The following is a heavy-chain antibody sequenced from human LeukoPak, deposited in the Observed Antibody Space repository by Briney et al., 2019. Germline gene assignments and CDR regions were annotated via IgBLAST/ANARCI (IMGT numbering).Heavy chain of an antibody. CDR2: IYYSGST. CDR3: ASFDDSPSAYYFDY. Sequence: PSETLSLTCTVSGGSISSGGYYWSWIRQHPGKGLEWIGYIYYSGSTYYNPPLKSRVTISVDTSKNQFSLKLSSVTAADTAVYYCASFDDSPSAYYFDYWGQGTLVTVSS. D-gene: IGHD3-9*01. CDR1: GGSISSGGYY. J-gene: IGHJ4*02. V-gene: IGHV4-31*03.